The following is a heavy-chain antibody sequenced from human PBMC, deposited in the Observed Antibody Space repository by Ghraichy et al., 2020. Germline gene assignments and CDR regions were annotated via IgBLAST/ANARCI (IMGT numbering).Heavy chain of an antibody. D-gene: IGHD2-2*02. CDR1: GYSISSGYY. J-gene: IGHJ3*02. CDR2: IYHSGST. CDR3: ARDRGGRYCSSTSCYTSAFDI. Sequence: ESLNISCTVSGYSISSGYYWGWIRQPPGKGLEWIGSIYHSGSTYYNPSLKSRVTISVDTSKNQFSLKLNSVTAADTAVYYCARDRGGRYCSSTSCYTSAFDIWGQGTMVTVSS. V-gene: IGHV4-38-2*02.